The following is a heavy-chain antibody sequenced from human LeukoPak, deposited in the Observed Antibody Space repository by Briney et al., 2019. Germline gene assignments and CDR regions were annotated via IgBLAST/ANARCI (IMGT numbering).Heavy chain of an antibody. J-gene: IGHJ6*02. V-gene: IGHV3-23*01. D-gene: IGHD3-9*01. CDR2: ISGSGGST. CDR3: AKDWGYDILTGYYHYYYYYGMDV. Sequence: GGSLRLSCAASGFTFSSYAMSWVRQAPGKGLEWVSAISGSGGSTYYADSVKGRFTISRDNSKNTLYLQMNSLRAEDTAVYYCAKDWGYDILTGYYHYYYYYGMDVWGQGTTVTVSS. CDR1: GFTFSSYA.